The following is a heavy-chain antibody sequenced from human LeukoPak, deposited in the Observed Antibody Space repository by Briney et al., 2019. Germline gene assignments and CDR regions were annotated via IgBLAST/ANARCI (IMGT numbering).Heavy chain of an antibody. Sequence: PGGSLRLSCVASGFTFSTYGMHWVRQAPGKGLEWVAVISYDGSNKYYADSVKGRFTISRDNSKNTLYLQMNSLRAEDTAVYYCAKPTVGATYYFDYWGQGTLVTVSS. CDR3: AKPTVGATYYFDY. D-gene: IGHD1-26*01. CDR1: GFTFSTYG. J-gene: IGHJ4*02. CDR2: ISYDGSNK. V-gene: IGHV3-30*18.